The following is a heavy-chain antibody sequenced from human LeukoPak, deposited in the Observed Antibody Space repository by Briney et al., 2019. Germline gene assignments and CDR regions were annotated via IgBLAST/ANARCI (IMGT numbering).Heavy chain of an antibody. V-gene: IGHV3-30*18. CDR2: ISYDGSNK. CDR1: GFTFSSYG. CDR3: AKPLGEFLSATYYYGMDV. Sequence: GGSLRLSCAASGFTFSSYGMHWVRQAPGKGLEWVAVISYDGSNKYYADSVKGRFTISRDNSKNTLYLQMNSLRAEDTPVYYCAKPLGEFLSATYYYGMDVWGQGTTVTVSS. J-gene: IGHJ6*02. D-gene: IGHD3-10*01.